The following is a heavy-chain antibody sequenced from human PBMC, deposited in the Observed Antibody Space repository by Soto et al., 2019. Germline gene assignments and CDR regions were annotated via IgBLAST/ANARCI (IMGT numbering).Heavy chain of an antibody. D-gene: IGHD3-22*01. CDR1: GYRFTSYW. CDR2: IFPSDSGT. V-gene: IGHV5-51*01. Sequence: GESLKISCRTSGYRFTSYWIAWVRQMPGKGLEWMGIIFPSDSGTRYSPSFQGQVTISADRSTSTVFLQWASLKASDTAVYFCARKDKSGYFNWFDPWGQGTLGTI. J-gene: IGHJ5*02. CDR3: ARKDKSGYFNWFDP.